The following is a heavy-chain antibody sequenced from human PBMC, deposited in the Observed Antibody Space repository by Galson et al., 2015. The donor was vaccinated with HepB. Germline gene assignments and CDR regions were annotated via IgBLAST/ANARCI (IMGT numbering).Heavy chain of an antibody. J-gene: IGHJ4*02. Sequence: SLRLSCAASGFTFSTFWMGWVRQAPGKGLEWVANIKPDGGEKYYVDSVEGRFTISRDNAKNSLSLQMNSLRVDDTAIYYCTRDGSGWANFWGQGTLVTVSS. CDR3: TRDGSGWANF. CDR2: IKPDGGEK. CDR1: GFTFSTFW. V-gene: IGHV3-7*03. D-gene: IGHD6-19*01.